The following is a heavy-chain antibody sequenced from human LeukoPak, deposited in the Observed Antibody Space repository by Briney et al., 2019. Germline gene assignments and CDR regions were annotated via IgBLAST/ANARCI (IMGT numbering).Heavy chain of an antibody. CDR1: GFTVSSNY. J-gene: IGHJ4*02. D-gene: IGHD3-22*01. CDR2: VYSGGYT. V-gene: IGHV3-66*01. Sequence: PGGSLRLSCAGSGFTVSSNYMSWVRQAPGKGLEWVSVVYSGGYTYYADSVKGRFTISRDNSKNTLYLQMNSLRAEDTAVYYCARAPYYYDRSGYYYFDYWGQGTLVTVSS. CDR3: ARAPYYYDRSGYYYFDY.